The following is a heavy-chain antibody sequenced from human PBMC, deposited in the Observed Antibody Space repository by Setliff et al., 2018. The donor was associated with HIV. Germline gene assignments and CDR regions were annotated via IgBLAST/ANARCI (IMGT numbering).Heavy chain of an antibody. CDR2: INPSGST. J-gene: IGHJ4*02. D-gene: IGHD1-26*01. CDR1: GGSLSSYY. Sequence: SETLSLTCDGYGGSLSSYYWTWIRQAPGKGLEWIGEINPSGSTAYNPSLKSRVTISFDTSKNQFSLNLSSVTAADAALYYCAIKVYSETYGPTYGPGPYFDFWGQGTQVTVSS. CDR3: AIKVYSETYGPTYGPGPYFDF. V-gene: IGHV4-34*01.